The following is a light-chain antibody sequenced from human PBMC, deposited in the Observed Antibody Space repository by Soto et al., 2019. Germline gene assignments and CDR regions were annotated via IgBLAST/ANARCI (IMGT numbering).Light chain of an antibody. CDR2: DTD. CDR3: LLSYSGARQVV. CDR1: TGAVTSDNH. V-gene: IGLV7-46*01. Sequence: QAVVTQDPSLTVSPGGTVTLTCGSRTGAVTSDNHPSWFQQKPGQAPKTLIFDTDTKHSWTPARFSGSLLGGKAALSLSGALPEDEAEYYCLLSYSGARQVVFGGGTKLTVL. J-gene: IGLJ2*01.